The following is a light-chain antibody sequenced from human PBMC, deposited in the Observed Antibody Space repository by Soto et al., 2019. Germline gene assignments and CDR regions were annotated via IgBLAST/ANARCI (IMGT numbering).Light chain of an antibody. CDR2: DVS. CDR1: SSDVGGYNY. Sequence: SVLTQPASVYGSPGQSITISCTGTSSDVGGYNYVSWYQHHPGKAPKLIIYDVSNRPSGVSIRFSGSKSDNTASLTISGLQPEDEADYHCSSYTTSNTRQIVFGTGTKVTVL. CDR3: SSYTTSNTRQIV. J-gene: IGLJ1*01. V-gene: IGLV2-14*03.